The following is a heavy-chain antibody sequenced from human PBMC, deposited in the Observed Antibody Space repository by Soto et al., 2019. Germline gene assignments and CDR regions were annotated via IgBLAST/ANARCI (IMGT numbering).Heavy chain of an antibody. Sequence: GGSLRLSCAASGFTFSSYSMNWVRQAPGKGLEWVSSISSSSSYIYYADSVKGRFTISRDNAKNSLYLQMNSLRAEDTAVYYWASVGEAVAGPPRIDAFDIWGQGTMVTVSS. V-gene: IGHV3-21*01. CDR1: GFTFSSYS. CDR3: ASVGEAVAGPPRIDAFDI. J-gene: IGHJ3*02. D-gene: IGHD6-19*01. CDR2: ISSSSSYI.